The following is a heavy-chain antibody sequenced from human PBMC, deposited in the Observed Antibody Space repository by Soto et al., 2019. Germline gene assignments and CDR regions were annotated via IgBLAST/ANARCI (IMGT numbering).Heavy chain of an antibody. CDR2: INAGNGNT. D-gene: IGHD2-2*01. V-gene: IGHV1-3*01. CDR3: ARGADIVVVPAATLFDP. Sequence: QVPLVQSGAEVKKPGASVKVSCKASGYTFTSYAMHWVRQAPGQRLEWMGWINAGNGNTKYSQKFQGRVTITRDTSASTAYMELSSLRSEDTAVYYCARGADIVVVPAATLFDPWGQGTLVTVSS. CDR1: GYTFTSYA. J-gene: IGHJ5*02.